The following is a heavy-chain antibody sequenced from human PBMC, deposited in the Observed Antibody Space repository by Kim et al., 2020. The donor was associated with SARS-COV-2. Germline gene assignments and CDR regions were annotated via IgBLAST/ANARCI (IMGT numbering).Heavy chain of an antibody. CDR3: ATGCSSTSCYSYYYYGMDV. J-gene: IGHJ6*02. Sequence: GGSLRLSCAASGFTFSSYSMNWVRQAPGKGLEWVSYISSSSTIYYADSVKGRFTISRDNAKNSLYLQMNSLRAEDTAVYYCATGCSSTSCYSYYYYGMDVWGQGTTVTVSS. V-gene: IGHV3-48*04. CDR1: GFTFSSYS. D-gene: IGHD2-2*01. CDR2: ISSSSTI.